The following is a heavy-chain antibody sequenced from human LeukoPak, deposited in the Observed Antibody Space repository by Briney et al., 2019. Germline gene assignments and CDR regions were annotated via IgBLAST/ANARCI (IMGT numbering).Heavy chain of an antibody. V-gene: IGHV3-30*18. CDR3: AKRAVITVISTYYFYYMDV. D-gene: IGHD6-19*01. CDR1: GFTFSDHY. CDR2: ISYDGSNK. J-gene: IGHJ6*03. Sequence: GGSLRLSCAASGFTFSDHYIDWVRQAPGKGLEWVAVISYDGSNKYYADSVKGRFTISRDNSKNTLYLQMNSLRAEDTAVYYCAKRAVITVISTYYFYYMDVWGKGTTVTISS.